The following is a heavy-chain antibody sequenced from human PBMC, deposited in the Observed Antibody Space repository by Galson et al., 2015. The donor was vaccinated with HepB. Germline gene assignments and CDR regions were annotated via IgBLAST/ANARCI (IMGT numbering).Heavy chain of an antibody. D-gene: IGHD6-13*01. V-gene: IGHV3-30-3*01. CDR2: ISYDGSNK. CDR1: GFTFSSYA. CDR3: ARDIAFQQQLVTGPDY. J-gene: IGHJ4*02. Sequence: SLRLSCAASGFTFSSYAMHWVRQAPGKGLEWVAVISYDGSNKYYADSVKGRFTISRDNSKNTLYLQMNSLRAEDTAVYYCARDIAFQQQLVTGPDYWGQGTLVTVSS.